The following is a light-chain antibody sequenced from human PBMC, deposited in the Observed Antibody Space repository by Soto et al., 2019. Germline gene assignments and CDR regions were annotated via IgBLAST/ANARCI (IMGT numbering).Light chain of an antibody. J-gene: IGKJ5*01. V-gene: IGKV3-20*01. CDR3: QQYSKWPIT. CDR2: GAS. Sequence: EIVLTQSPGTLFLSPGERATLSCRASQSVSSSYLAWYQQTHGQPPRLLIYGASTRDTGIPDRFSGSWSGTECSLTLSSLQSEDFEVYYGQQYSKWPITFGQGTRLEIK. CDR1: QSVSSSY.